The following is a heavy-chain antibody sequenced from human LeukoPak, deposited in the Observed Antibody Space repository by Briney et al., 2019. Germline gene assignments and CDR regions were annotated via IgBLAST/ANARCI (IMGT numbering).Heavy chain of an antibody. CDR2: INHSGGT. CDR3: AGGYGWGSYAFVY. J-gene: IGHJ4*02. D-gene: IGHD3-10*01. CDR1: GGSFSGYY. V-gene: IGHV4-34*01. Sequence: SETLSLTCAVYGGSFSGYYWSWVRQPPGKGLEWIGEINHSGGTNYNPSLKSRVTISVDTSKNQFSLKLSSVTAANTTVYYCAGGYGWGSYAFVYWGQGTLVSVSS.